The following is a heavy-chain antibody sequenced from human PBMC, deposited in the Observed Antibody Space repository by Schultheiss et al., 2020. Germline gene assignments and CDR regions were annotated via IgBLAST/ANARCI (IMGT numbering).Heavy chain of an antibody. J-gene: IGHJ3*01. CDR1: GFTFSSYA. Sequence: GGSLRLSCAVYGFTFSSYAMSWVRQAPGKGLEWVSAISGSGGSTFYADSVKGRFTISRDNAKNSLYLQMNSLRADDTAVYYCAKDSGALNAFDVWGQGTLVTVSS. V-gene: IGHV3-23*01. D-gene: IGHD2-15*01. CDR2: ISGSGGST. CDR3: AKDSGALNAFDV.